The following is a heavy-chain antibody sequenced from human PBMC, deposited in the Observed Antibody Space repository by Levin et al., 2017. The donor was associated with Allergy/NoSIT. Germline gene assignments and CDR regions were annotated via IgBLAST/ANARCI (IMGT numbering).Heavy chain of an antibody. Sequence: GGSLRLSCAASGFTFDDYGMSWVRQAPGRGLEWVSGINWNGGSTGYADSVKGRFTISRDNAKNSLYLQMNSLRAEDTALYYCARGGTYYYGSGSLHDYWGQGTLVTVSS. CDR3: ARGGTYYYGSGSLHDY. V-gene: IGHV3-20*04. CDR1: GFTFDDYG. J-gene: IGHJ4*02. D-gene: IGHD3-10*01. CDR2: INWNGGST.